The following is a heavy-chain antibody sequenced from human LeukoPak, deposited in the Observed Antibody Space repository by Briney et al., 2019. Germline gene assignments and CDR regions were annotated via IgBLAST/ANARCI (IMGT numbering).Heavy chain of an antibody. V-gene: IGHV1-69*04. CDR3: ASEGGTLRYFDWLSSQGAFDI. D-gene: IGHD3-9*01. J-gene: IGHJ3*02. CDR2: IIPILGIA. CDR1: GGTFSSYA. Sequence: GSSVKVSCKASGGTFSSYAISWVRQAPGQGLEWMGRIIPILGIANYAQKFQGRVTITADKSTSTAYMELSSLRSEDTAVYYCASEGGTLRYFDWLSSQGAFDIWGQGTMVTVSS.